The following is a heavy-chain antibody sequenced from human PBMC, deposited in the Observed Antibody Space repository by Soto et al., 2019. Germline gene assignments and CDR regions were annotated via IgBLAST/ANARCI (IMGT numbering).Heavy chain of an antibody. CDR3: ARALSIAARPPYYYYGMDV. J-gene: IGHJ6*02. V-gene: IGHV1-8*01. CDR1: GYTFTSYD. CDR2: MNPNSGNT. Sequence: QVQLVQSGAEVKKPGASVKVSCKASGYTFTSYDINWVRQATGQGLEWMGWMNPNSGNTDYAQKFQGRVTMTRNTSSSTAYMELSSLRSEDTAVYYCARALSIAARPPYYYYGMDVWGQGTTVTVSS. D-gene: IGHD6-6*01.